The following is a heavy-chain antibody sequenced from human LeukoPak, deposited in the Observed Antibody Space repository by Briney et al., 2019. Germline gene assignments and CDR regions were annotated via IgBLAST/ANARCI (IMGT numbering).Heavy chain of an antibody. CDR3: TRELPREVTLDY. J-gene: IGHJ4*01. Sequence: GGSLRLSCAASGFTFISYGMQWVRQAPGRGLVCVSRINTDGSSTSYADSVKGRFTVSRDNAKNTVYLQVNSLRAEDTAVYFCTRELPREVTLDYWGQGTLVTVSS. CDR1: GFTFISYG. V-gene: IGHV3-74*01. D-gene: IGHD2-21*02. CDR2: INTDGSST.